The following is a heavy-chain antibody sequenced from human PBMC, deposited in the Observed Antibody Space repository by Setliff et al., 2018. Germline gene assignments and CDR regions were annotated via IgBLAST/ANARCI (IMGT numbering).Heavy chain of an antibody. J-gene: IGHJ4*02. CDR1: EFAVSGAY. CDR3: ARRGYSHDSSDYNRRKVFDYFDF. CDR2: IYSSGNT. Sequence: GGSLRLSCAGSEFAVSGAYMSWVRQAPGKGLEWVSIIYSSGNTAYTDSVKGRFTISRDTSKNTVYLQMNNVTVDDTAVYFCARRGYSHDSSDYNRRKVFDYFDFWGQGAQVTVSS. V-gene: IGHV3-53*01. D-gene: IGHD3-22*01.